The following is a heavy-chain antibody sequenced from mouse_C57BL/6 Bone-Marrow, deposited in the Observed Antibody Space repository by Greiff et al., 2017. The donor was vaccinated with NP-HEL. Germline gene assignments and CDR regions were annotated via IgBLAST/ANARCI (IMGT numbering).Heavy chain of an antibody. CDR1: GYSITSGYD. V-gene: IGHV3-1*01. CDR3: ARGGRYCEV. Sequence: EVKLVESGPGMVKPSQSLSLSCTVTGYSITSGYDWHWIRPFPGNKLEWMGYISYSGSTHYNPSLKSRISITHDTSKNQFFLKLNSVTTEDTATYYCARGGRYCEVWGTGTTVTVAS. J-gene: IGHJ1*03. CDR2: ISYSGST.